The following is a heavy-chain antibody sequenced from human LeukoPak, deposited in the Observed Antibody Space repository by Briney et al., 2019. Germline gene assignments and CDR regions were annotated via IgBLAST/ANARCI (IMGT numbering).Heavy chain of an antibody. CDR3: ARADSRYYDSSGSLDY. Sequence: GGSLRLSCAASGFTFSSYSMNWVRQAPGKGLEWVSSISSSSSYIYYADSVKGRFTISRDNAKNSLYLQMNSLRAEDTAVYYCARADSRYYDSSGSLDYWGQGTLVTVSS. CDR2: ISSSSSYI. D-gene: IGHD3-22*01. CDR1: GFTFSSYS. J-gene: IGHJ4*02. V-gene: IGHV3-21*01.